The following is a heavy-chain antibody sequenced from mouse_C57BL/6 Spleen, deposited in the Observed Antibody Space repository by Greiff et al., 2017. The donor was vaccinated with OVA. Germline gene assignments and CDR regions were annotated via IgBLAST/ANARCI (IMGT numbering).Heavy chain of an antibody. CDR2: INPGSGGT. V-gene: IGHV1-54*01. J-gene: IGHJ2*01. Sequence: QVQLQQSGAELVRPGTSVKVSCKASGYAFTNYLIEWVKQRPGQGLEWIGVINPGSGGTNYNEKFKGKATLTADKSSSTAYMQLSSLTSEDSAVYFCARGYGNYYFEYWGKGTTLTVAS. CDR1: GYAFTNYL. D-gene: IGHD2-1*01. CDR3: ARGYGNYYFEY.